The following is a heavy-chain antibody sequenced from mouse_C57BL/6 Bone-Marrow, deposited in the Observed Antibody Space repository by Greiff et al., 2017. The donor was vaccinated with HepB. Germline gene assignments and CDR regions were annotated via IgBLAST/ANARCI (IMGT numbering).Heavy chain of an antibody. CDR1: GFNIKDDY. CDR3: TTHFITTVVATYYYAMDY. V-gene: IGHV14-4*01. Sequence: VQLQQSGAELVRPGASVKLSCTASGFNIKDDYMHWVKQRPEQGLEWIGWIDPENGDTEYDSKFQGKATITADTSSNTAYLQISSLTSEDTAVYSYTTHFITTVVATYYYAMDYWGQGTSVTVSS. D-gene: IGHD1-1*01. CDR2: IDPENGDT. J-gene: IGHJ4*01.